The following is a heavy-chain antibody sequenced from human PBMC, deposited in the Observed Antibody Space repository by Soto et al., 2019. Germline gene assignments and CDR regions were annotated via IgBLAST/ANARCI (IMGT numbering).Heavy chain of an antibody. CDR2: IKEDGTNT. D-gene: IGHD3-10*01. Sequence: EVQVVESGGDLVQPGGSLRLSCAASGFAFNNDWMTWVCQASGKGLEWVASIKEDGTNTYYADSVRGRFTHSRDNTKNSLYLQMNSLRAEDTAVYYCARGGGIVENWGQGTRVTVSS. J-gene: IGHJ4*02. V-gene: IGHV3-7*01. CDR1: GFAFNNDW. CDR3: ARGGGIVEN.